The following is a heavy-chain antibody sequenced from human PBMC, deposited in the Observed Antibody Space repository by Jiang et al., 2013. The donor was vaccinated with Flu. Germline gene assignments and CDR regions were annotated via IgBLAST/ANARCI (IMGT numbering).Heavy chain of an antibody. CDR1: GFSLSTSGMC. V-gene: IGHV2-70*01. J-gene: IGHJ4*02. D-gene: IGHD1-26*01. CDR3: ARITPYSGSYYVDDY. CDR2: IDWDDDK. Sequence: TQTLTLTCTFSGFSLSTSGMCVSWIRQPPGKALEWLALIDWDDDKYYSTSLKTRLTISKDTSKNQVVLTMTNMDPVDTATYYCARITPYSGSYYVDDYWGQGTLVTVSS.